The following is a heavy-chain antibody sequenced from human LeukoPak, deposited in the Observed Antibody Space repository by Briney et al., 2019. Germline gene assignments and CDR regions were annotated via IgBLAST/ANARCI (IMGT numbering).Heavy chain of an antibody. Sequence: PSETLSLTCTVSGGSVSTTSYYCAWIRQPPGKGLEWIGALDYHGGAHYSPSLKSRVTISIDTSNNHLSLKLTSVTAADTAVYFCARGYVGHDYFDSWGQGTLVTVSS. V-gene: IGHV4-39*07. CDR1: GGSVSTTSYY. J-gene: IGHJ4*02. CDR2: LDYHGGA. CDR3: ARGYVGHDYFDS. D-gene: IGHD3-16*01.